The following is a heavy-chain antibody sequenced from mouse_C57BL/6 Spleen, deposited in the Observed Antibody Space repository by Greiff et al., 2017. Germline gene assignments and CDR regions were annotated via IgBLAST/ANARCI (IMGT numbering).Heavy chain of an antibody. CDR2: IYPGSGST. J-gene: IGHJ1*03. CDR3: ARRHYGSSPYWYFDV. Sequence: VQLQQPGAELVKPGASVKMSCKASGYTFTSYWITWVKQRPGQGLEWIGDIYPGSGSTNYNEKFKSKATLTVDTSSSTAYMQLSSLTSEDSAVYYCARRHYGSSPYWYFDVWGTGTTVTVSS. CDR1: GYTFTSYW. D-gene: IGHD1-1*01. V-gene: IGHV1-55*01.